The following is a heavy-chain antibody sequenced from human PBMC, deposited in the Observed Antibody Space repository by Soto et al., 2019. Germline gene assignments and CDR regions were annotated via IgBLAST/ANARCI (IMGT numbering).Heavy chain of an antibody. D-gene: IGHD1-26*01. Sequence: QVQLVESGGGVVQRGRSLRLSCAASGFTFSSYAMHWVRQAPGTGLEWVAVILYDGSNKYYADSVKGRFTISRDHSKNTLYQQMNSLRAEDAAVYYCARGQAWGWELAGYFDYWGQGTLVTVSS. CDR3: ARGQAWGWELAGYFDY. CDR2: ILYDGSNK. V-gene: IGHV3-30-3*01. J-gene: IGHJ4*02. CDR1: GFTFSSYA.